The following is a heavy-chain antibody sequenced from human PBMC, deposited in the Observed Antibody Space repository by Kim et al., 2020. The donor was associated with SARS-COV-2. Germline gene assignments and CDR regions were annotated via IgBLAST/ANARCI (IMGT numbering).Heavy chain of an antibody. Sequence: SVKVSCKTSGGVFSSYALSWVRQAPGKGLEWMGGITPVFDSPQYAQKFQGRVTITPDESTSTAYMELSSLSSDDTAVYYCARQPPLCKGGICYPYYFDIWGQGILVTVSS. D-gene: IGHD2-15*01. CDR3: ARQPPLCKGGICYPYYFDI. J-gene: IGHJ4*02. CDR1: GGVFSSYA. V-gene: IGHV1-69*13. CDR2: ITPVFDSP.